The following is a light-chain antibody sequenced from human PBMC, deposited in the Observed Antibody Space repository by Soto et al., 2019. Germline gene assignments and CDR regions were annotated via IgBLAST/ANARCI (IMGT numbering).Light chain of an antibody. J-gene: IGKJ1*01. CDR1: QTISSW. V-gene: IGKV1-5*03. CDR3: QHYNSYSEA. Sequence: DIQMPHSHSTLSQSVGERVTIXCRASQTISSWLAWYQQKPGKAPKLLIYKASTLKSGVPSRFSGSGSGTEFTLTISSLQPDDFATYYCQHYNSYSEAFGQGTKVDIK. CDR2: KAS.